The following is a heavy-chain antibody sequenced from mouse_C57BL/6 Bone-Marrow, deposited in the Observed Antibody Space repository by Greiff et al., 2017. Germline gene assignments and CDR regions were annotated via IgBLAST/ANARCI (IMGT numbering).Heavy chain of an antibody. V-gene: IGHV1-4*01. Sequence: VRLMESGAELARPGASVKMSCKASGYTFTSYTMHWVKQRPGQGLEWIGYINPSSGYTKYNQKFKDKATLTADKSSSTAYMQLSSLTSEDSAVYYCARDGYYDFDYWGQGTTLTVSS. J-gene: IGHJ2*01. CDR3: ARDGYYDFDY. CDR1: GYTFTSYT. CDR2: INPSSGYT. D-gene: IGHD2-3*01.